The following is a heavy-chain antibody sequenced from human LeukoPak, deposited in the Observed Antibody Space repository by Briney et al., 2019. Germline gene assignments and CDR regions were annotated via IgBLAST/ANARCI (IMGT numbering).Heavy chain of an antibody. CDR2: IRYDGSNK. CDR3: AKGGRTTWHGMDV. J-gene: IGHJ6*02. D-gene: IGHD4-17*01. V-gene: IGHV3-30*02. Sequence: GGSLRLSCAASGFTFSSYGMHWVRQAPGKGLEWVAFIRYDGSNKYYADSVKGRFTISRDNSKNTLYLQMNSLRAEDTAVYYCAKGGRTTWHGMDVWGQGTTVTVSS. CDR1: GFTFSSYG.